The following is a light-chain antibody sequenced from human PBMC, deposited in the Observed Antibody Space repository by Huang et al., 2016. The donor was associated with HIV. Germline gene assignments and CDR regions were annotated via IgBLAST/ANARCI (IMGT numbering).Light chain of an antibody. CDR1: QDVSNY. Sequence: AIRITQSPSSLSASTGDRVTITCRASQDVSNYLAWYQQKPGRAPNLVMYYASTLQGGVPSRFSGNGSATDFSLTINCLQSEDFATYYCQQYYLYPWTFGQGTKVEI. J-gene: IGKJ1*01. CDR3: QQYYLYPWT. V-gene: IGKV1-8*01. CDR2: YAS.